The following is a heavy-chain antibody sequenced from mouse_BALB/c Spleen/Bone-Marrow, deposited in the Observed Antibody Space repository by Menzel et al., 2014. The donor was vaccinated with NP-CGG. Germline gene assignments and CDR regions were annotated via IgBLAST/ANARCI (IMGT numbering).Heavy chain of an antibody. CDR2: IDPANGNT. CDR1: GFNIKDTY. V-gene: IGHV14-3*02. Sequence: EVKLMESGAELVKPGASVKLSCTASGFNIKDTYMHWVKQRPEQGLEWIGRIDPANGNTKYDPKFQGKATITADTSSNTAYLQLSSLTSEDTAVYYCARCEYYAMCYWGQGNSVTASS. J-gene: IGHJ4*01. CDR3: ARCEYYAMCY. D-gene: IGHD2-10*02.